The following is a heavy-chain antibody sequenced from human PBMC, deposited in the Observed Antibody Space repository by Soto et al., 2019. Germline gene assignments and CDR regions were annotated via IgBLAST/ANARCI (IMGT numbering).Heavy chain of an antibody. J-gene: IGHJ6*02. V-gene: IGHV4-59*01. CDR1: GGPISSYY. CDR3: ARGGESGYGYYYYGMDV. Sequence: PSETLSLTCTVSGGPISSYYWSWIRQPPGKGLEWIGYIYYSGSTNYNPSLKSRVTISVDTSKNQFSLKLSSVTAADTAVYYCARGGESGYGYYYYGMDVWGQGTTVTVSS. CDR2: IYYSGST. D-gene: IGHD5-12*01.